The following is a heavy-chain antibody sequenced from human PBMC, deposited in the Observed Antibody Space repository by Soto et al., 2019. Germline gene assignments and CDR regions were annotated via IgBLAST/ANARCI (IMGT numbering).Heavy chain of an antibody. V-gene: IGHV2-26*01. CDR3: ARALREGLPIYYFDS. CDR1: GFSLSTARMG. D-gene: IGHD1-26*01. J-gene: IGHJ4*02. CDR2: IFWNDER. Sequence: QVTLKESGPVLVKPTETLTLTCTVSGFSLSTARMGVSWIRQPPGKALEWLAHIFWNDERSYNTSLKSRLTISRDTSKSQVVLTMTNVDPVYTGTYFCARALREGLPIYYFDSWGQGTLVTVSS.